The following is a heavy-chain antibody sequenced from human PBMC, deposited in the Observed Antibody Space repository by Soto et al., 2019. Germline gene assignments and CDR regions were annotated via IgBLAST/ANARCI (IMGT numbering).Heavy chain of an antibody. CDR1: GFTFSSYW. V-gene: IGHV3-7*01. Sequence: EVQLVESGGGLVQPGGSLRLSCAASGFTFSSYWMSWVRQAQGKGLEWVANIKQDGSEKYYVDSVKGRFTISRDNAKNSLYLQMNSLRAEDTAVYYCARLRAGNAFDIWGQGTMVTVSS. CDR2: IKQDGSEK. D-gene: IGHD3-10*01. CDR3: ARLRAGNAFDI. J-gene: IGHJ3*02.